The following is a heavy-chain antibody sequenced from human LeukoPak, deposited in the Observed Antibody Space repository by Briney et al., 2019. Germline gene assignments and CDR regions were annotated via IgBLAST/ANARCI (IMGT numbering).Heavy chain of an antibody. Sequence: PSETLSLTCTVSGYSISSGYYWSWIRQPPGKGLEWIGEINHSGSTNYNPSLKSRVTISVDTSKNQFSLKLSSVTAADTAVYYCASGTYYRGFDAWGQGTLVTVSS. CDR1: GYSISSGYY. J-gene: IGHJ5*02. V-gene: IGHV4-38-2*02. CDR3: ASGTYYRGFDA. D-gene: IGHD1-26*01. CDR2: INHSGST.